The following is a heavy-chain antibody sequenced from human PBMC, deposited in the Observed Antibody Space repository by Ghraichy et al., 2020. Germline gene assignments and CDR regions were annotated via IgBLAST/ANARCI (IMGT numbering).Heavy chain of an antibody. CDR2: INHSGST. Sequence: SETLSLTCAVYGGSFSGYYWSWIRQPPGKGLEWIGEINHSGSTNYNPSLKSRVTISVDTSKNQFSLKLSSVTAADTAVYYCARGPGAAGDYWGQGTLVTVPS. CDR3: ARGPGAAGDY. CDR1: GGSFSGYY. V-gene: IGHV4-34*01. J-gene: IGHJ4*02. D-gene: IGHD6-13*01.